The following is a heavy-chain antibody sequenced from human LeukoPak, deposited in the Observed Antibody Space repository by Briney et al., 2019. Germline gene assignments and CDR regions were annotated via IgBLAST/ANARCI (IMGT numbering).Heavy chain of an antibody. V-gene: IGHV4-59*01. Sequence: PSETLSLTCTVSGGSISSYYWSWIRQPPGKGLEWIGYIYYSGSTNYNPSLKSRVTISVDTSKNQFSLKLSSVTAADTAVYYCARTDFWSGYSPYYYYMDVWGKGTTVTVSS. CDR3: ARTDFWSGYSPYYYYMDV. D-gene: IGHD3-3*01. CDR2: IYYSGST. J-gene: IGHJ6*03. CDR1: GGSISSYY.